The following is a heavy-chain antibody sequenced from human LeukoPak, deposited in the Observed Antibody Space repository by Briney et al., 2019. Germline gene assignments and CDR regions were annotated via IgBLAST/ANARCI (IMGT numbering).Heavy chain of an antibody. J-gene: IGHJ4*02. D-gene: IGHD3-10*01. CDR3: ARDGSGSYHHYDY. V-gene: IGHV1-18*01. CDR1: GYTFTSYS. Sequence: ASVKVSCKASGYTFTSYSINWVRQAPGQGLEWMGWINANNGNTNYAQKLQGRVTLTTDTSTSTAYMELRSLRSDDTAVHYCARDGSGSYHHYDYWGQGTLVTVSS. CDR2: INANNGNT.